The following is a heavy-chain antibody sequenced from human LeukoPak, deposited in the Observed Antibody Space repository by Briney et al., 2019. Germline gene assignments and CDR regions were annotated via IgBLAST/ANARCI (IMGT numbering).Heavy chain of an antibody. CDR3: ATMVRGVIICLYFDY. D-gene: IGHD3-10*01. CDR2: FDPEDGET. J-gene: IGHJ4*02. CDR1: GYTLTELS. V-gene: IGHV1-24*01. Sequence: ASVKVSCKVSGYTLTELSMHWVRQAPGKGLEWMGGFDPEDGETIYAQKFQGRVTMTEDTSTDTAYMELSSLRSEDTAVYYCATMVRGVIICLYFDYWGQGTLVTVSS.